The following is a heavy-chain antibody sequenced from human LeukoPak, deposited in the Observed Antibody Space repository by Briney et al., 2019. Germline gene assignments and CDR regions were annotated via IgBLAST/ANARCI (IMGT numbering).Heavy chain of an antibody. CDR3: ARDYGRSRDYGMDV. V-gene: IGHV3-74*01. J-gene: IGHJ6*02. Sequence: GGSLRLSCAASEFTLSNHYMNWVRQAPGEGLVWVSRINSDGSSTTYADSVKGRFTISRDNARNTLYLQMNSLRAEDTAVYFCARDYGRSRDYGMDVWGQGTTVTVSS. CDR1: EFTLSNHY. D-gene: IGHD3-10*01. CDR2: INSDGSST.